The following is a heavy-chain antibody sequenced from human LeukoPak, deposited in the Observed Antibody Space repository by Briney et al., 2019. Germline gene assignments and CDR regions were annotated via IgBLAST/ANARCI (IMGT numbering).Heavy chain of an antibody. J-gene: IGHJ5*02. CDR3: ARDRGYCSSTSCYSDWFDP. V-gene: IGHV1-2*02. D-gene: IGHD2-2*01. CDR2: INPNSGGT. Sequence: ASVKVSCEASGYTFTGYYMHWVRQAPGQGLEWMGWINPNSGGTNYAQKFQGRVTMTRDTSISTAYMELSRLRSDDTAVYYCARDRGYCSSTSCYSDWFDPWGQGTLVTVSS. CDR1: GYTFTGYY.